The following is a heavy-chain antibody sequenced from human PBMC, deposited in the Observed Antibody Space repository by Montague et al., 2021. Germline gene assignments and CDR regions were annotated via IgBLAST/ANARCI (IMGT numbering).Heavy chain of an antibody. CDR2: VYKRGDT. J-gene: IGHJ3*02. CDR1: GDSISSYEYY. Sequence: SETLSLTCSVSGDSISSYEYYWTWIRQPAGRGLEWIGRVYKRGDTNTNPPLRRRLTLSVDTSKNHFSLTLTSVTAADTAVYFCARDSPVVEPWVGEHKGAFDXWGQGTMVTVSS. V-gene: IGHV4-4*07. CDR3: ARDSPVVEPWVGEHKGAFDX. D-gene: IGHD3-10*01.